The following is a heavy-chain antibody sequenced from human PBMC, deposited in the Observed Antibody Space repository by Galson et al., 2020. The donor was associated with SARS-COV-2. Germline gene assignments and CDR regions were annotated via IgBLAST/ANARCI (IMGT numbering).Heavy chain of an antibody. D-gene: IGHD3-16*01. CDR2: IWYDGSNK. V-gene: IGHV3-33*06. CDR3: AKALENTRIMITCGGDPLPFYGMDV. CDR1: GFTFSSYA. J-gene: IGHJ6*02. Sequence: GGSLRLSCAASGFTFSSYAMHWVRQAPGTGLQWVPVIWYDGSNKYYADSVKVRFTISRDTATNTLYLQMNSLRAEDTAVYYCAKALENTRIMITCGGDPLPFYGMDVWGQGTTVTVSS.